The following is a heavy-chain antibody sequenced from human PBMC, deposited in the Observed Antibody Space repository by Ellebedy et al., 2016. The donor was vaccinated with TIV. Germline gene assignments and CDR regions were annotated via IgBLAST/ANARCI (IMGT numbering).Heavy chain of an antibody. D-gene: IGHD3-9*01. J-gene: IGHJ4*02. CDR1: GYTFTGYY. Sequence: AASVKVSCKASGYTFTGYYMHWVRQAPGQGLEWMGWINPNSGGTNYAQKFQGRVTMTRDTSISTAYMELSSLRSEDTAVYYCARDSLRYFDRRGDYYFDYWGQGTLVTVSS. CDR2: INPNSGGT. V-gene: IGHV1-2*02. CDR3: ARDSLRYFDRRGDYYFDY.